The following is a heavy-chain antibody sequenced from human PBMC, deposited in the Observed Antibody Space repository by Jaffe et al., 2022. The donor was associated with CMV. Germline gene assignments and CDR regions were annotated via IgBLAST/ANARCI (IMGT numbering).Heavy chain of an antibody. V-gene: IGHV5-51*01. CDR1: GYSFTSYW. CDR2: IYPGDSDT. J-gene: IGHJ4*02. Sequence: EVQLVQSGAEVKKPGESLKISCKGSGYSFTSYWIGWVRQMPGKGLEWMGIIYPGDSDTRYSPSFQGQVTISADKSISTAYLQWSSLKASDTAMYYCARMGLYDYVWGNLEPLLAFDYWGQGTLVTVSS. D-gene: IGHD3-16*01. CDR3: ARMGLYDYVWGNLEPLLAFDY.